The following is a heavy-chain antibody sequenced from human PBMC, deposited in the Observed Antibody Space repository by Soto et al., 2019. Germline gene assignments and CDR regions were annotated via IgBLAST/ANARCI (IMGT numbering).Heavy chain of an antibody. V-gene: IGHV1-69*06. CDR1: GGTFSSYA. Sequence: GASVKVSCKASGGTFSSYAISWVRQAPGQGLEWMGGIIPIFGTANYAQKFQGRVTITADKSTSTAYMELSSLRSEDTAVYYCATYSIRGKQHQFDYWGQGTLVTVSS. D-gene: IGHD1-26*01. J-gene: IGHJ4*02. CDR2: IIPIFGTA. CDR3: ATYSIRGKQHQFDY.